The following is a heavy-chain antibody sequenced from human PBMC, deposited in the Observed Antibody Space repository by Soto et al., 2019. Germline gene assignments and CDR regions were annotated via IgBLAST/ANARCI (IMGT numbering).Heavy chain of an antibody. D-gene: IGHD3-3*01. V-gene: IGHV3-23*01. Sequence: EVQLLESGGGLVQPGGSLRLSCAASGFTFSSYAMSWVRQAPGKGLEWVSAISGSGGSTYYADSVKGRFTISRDNSKNTLYLQMNSLRAEDTAVYYCAKGQGITIFGVVTPSDYWGQGNLVTVSS. CDR2: ISGSGGST. CDR1: GFTFSSYA. J-gene: IGHJ4*02. CDR3: AKGQGITIFGVVTPSDY.